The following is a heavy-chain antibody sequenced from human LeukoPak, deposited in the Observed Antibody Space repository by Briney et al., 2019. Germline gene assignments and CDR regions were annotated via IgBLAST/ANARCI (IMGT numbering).Heavy chain of an antibody. D-gene: IGHD6-6*01. CDR2: IKQDGSEK. Sequence: GGSLRLSCAASGFTFSSYWMSWVRQAPGKGLEWVANIKQDGSEKYYVDSVKGRFTISRDNAKNSLYLQMNSLRAEDTAVYYCAKDRDIAARPGGISWGQGTLVTVSS. V-gene: IGHV3-7*01. CDR1: GFTFSSYW. CDR3: AKDRDIAARPGGIS. J-gene: IGHJ5*02.